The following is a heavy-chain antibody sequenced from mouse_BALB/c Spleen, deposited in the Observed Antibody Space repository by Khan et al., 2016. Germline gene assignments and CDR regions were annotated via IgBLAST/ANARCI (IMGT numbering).Heavy chain of an antibody. CDR2: IDPANGNT. D-gene: IGHD2-4*01. J-gene: IGHJ3*01. CDR3: ARSPYDYDGGFAY. CDR1: GFNIKDTY. V-gene: IGHV14-3*02. Sequence: EVQLQESGAELVKPGASVKLSCTASGFNIKDTYMHWVKQRPEQGLEWIGRIDPANGNTKYDPKFQGKATITADTSSNTAYLPLSSLTSEATAVYYLARSPYDYDGGFAYWGQGTLVTVSA.